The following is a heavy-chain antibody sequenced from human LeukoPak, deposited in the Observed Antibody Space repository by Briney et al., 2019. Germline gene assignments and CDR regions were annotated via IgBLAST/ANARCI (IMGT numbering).Heavy chain of an antibody. CDR1: GGSFSGYY. V-gene: IGHV4-59*01. D-gene: IGHD3-3*01. CDR3: ARELYYDFWSGYYSRRNWFDP. J-gene: IGHJ5*02. CDR2: IYYSGST. Sequence: SETLSLTCAVYGGSFSGYYWSWIRQPPGKGLEWIGYIYYSGSTNYNPSLKSRVTISVDTSKNQFSLKLSSVTAADTAVYYCARELYYDFWSGYYSRRNWFDPWGQGTLVTVSS.